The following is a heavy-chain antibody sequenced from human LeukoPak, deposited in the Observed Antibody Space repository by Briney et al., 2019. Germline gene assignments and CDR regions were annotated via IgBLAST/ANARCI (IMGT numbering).Heavy chain of an antibody. Sequence: GASVKVSCKASGYTFTSYDINWVRQATGQGLEWMGWMNPNSGNTGYAQKFQGRVTITRNTSISTAYMELSSLRSEDTAVYYCARGKRAARVLGDYYYYMDVWGKGTTVTVSS. CDR2: MNPNSGNT. V-gene: IGHV1-8*03. CDR1: GYTFTSYD. D-gene: IGHD6-6*01. CDR3: ARGKRAARVLGDYYYYMDV. J-gene: IGHJ6*03.